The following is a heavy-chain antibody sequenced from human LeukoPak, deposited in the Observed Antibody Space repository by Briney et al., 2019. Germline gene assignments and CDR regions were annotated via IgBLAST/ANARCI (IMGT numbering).Heavy chain of an antibody. CDR3: AKESIGGWYFDY. D-gene: IGHD6-19*01. Sequence: GGSLRLSCVASGFTFSSNVMIWVRQAPGKGLEWVSSIPSSGGSTYYADSVKGRFTISRDNSKNSLYLQMNSLRAEDTAVYYCAKESIGGWYFDYWGQGTLVTVSS. CDR1: GFTFSSNV. J-gene: IGHJ4*02. CDR2: IPSSGGST. V-gene: IGHV3-23*01.